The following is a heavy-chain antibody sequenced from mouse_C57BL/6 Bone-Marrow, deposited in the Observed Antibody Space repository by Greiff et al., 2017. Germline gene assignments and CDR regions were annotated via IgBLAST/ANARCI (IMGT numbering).Heavy chain of an antibody. J-gene: IGHJ3*01. V-gene: IGHV5-17*01. CDR3: ARASYYSNYVWFAY. Sequence: EVQLQESGGGLVKPGGSLKLSCAASGFTFSDYGMHWVRQAPEKGLEWVAYISSGSSTIYYADTVKGRFTISRDNAKNTLFLQMTSLRSEYTAMYYCARASYYSNYVWFAYWGQGTLVTVSA. CDR1: GFTFSDYG. CDR2: ISSGSSTI. D-gene: IGHD2-5*01.